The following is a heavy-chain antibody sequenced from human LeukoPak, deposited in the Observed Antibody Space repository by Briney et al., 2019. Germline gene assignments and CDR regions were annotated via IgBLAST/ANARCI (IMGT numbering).Heavy chain of an antibody. CDR3: ARGIYGMDV. J-gene: IGHJ6*02. CDR2: ISHSGST. V-gene: IGHV4-39*07. CDR1: GGSISSSTYY. Sequence: SETLSLTCTVSGGSISSSTYYWGWIRRPPGKGLEWIGEISHSGSTNYNPSLKSRVTISVDTSKNQFSLKLNSVTAADTAVYYCARGIYGMDVWGQGTTVTVSS.